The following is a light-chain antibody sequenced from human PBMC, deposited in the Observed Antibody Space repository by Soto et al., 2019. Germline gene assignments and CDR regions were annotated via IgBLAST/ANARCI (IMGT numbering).Light chain of an antibody. V-gene: IGKV1-5*01. CDR3: QQYNRYSLT. CDR2: DAS. Sequence: DIQMTQSPSTLSASVGDRVTITCRASQSISSWLAWYQQKPGKAPKLLIYDASSLESGVPSRFSGSGSDTEFTLTINNLQPDDFATYHCQQYNRYSLTFGGGTRWRSN. CDR1: QSISSW. J-gene: IGKJ4*01.